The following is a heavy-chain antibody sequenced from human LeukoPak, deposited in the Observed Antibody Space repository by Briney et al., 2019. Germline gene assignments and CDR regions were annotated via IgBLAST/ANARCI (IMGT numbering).Heavy chain of an antibody. CDR3: ARDIAAAGNLDY. J-gene: IGHJ4*02. D-gene: IGHD6-13*01. V-gene: IGHV1-2*02. Sequence: ASVTVSCNASGYTFTAYYMHWVRQAPGQGIEWMGWINTNSGRTNYAQKCQGRVTMNRDTSPSTVHIVLSGLRSEDPAGYYLARDIAAAGNLDYWGQGTLVTVSS. CDR2: INTNSGRT. CDR1: GYTFTAYY.